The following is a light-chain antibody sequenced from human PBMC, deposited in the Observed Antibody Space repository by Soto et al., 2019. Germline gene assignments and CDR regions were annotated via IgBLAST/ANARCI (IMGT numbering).Light chain of an antibody. V-gene: IGKV3-15*01. CDR2: GAS. J-gene: IGKJ2*01. CDR3: QQYQNGPPT. CDR1: QSVSSN. Sequence: IVMTQSPATLSVSPGERATLSCRASQSVSSNLAWYQQRPGQAPRLLIYGASTRAPGITARFSGSGSGTEFTLNISILQSEDFAIYDCQQYQNGPPTFGQGTKLVIK.